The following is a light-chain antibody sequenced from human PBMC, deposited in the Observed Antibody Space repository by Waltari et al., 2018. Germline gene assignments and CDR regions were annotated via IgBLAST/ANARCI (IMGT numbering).Light chain of an antibody. J-gene: IGLJ2*01. Sequence: QVMLTQSPSASASLGASVKLTCTLSSGHSSYSLPWHPQHPEKGPRYLMKVNNDGSHTKGDGIPDRFSGSNSGAERYLTISSLQSEDEADYYCQTWGTGITFGGGTKLTVL. CDR3: QTWGTGIT. V-gene: IGLV4-69*01. CDR1: SGHSSYS. CDR2: VNNDGSH.